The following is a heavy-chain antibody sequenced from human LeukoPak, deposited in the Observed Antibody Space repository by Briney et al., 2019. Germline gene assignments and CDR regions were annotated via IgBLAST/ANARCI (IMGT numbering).Heavy chain of an antibody. J-gene: IGHJ4*02. CDR2: INPNSGGT. CDR3: ARGAILLWFGEFGYFDY. V-gene: IGHV1-2*02. CDR1: GYTFTGYY. D-gene: IGHD3-10*01. Sequence: GASVKVSCKASGYTFTGYYMHWVRQAPGQGLEWMGWINPNSGGTNYAQKFQGRVTMTRDTSISTAYMALSRLRSDDTAVYYCARGAILLWFGEFGYFDYWGQGTLVTVSS.